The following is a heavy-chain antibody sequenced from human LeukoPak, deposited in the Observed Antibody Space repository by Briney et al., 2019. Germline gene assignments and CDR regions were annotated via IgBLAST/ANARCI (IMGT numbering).Heavy chain of an antibody. CDR1: GGSISTYY. J-gene: IGHJ6*02. CDR3: ARRWSEVQDDWPYYFYYGMDV. V-gene: IGHV4-59*01. D-gene: IGHD3-9*01. Sequence: SETLSLTCTVSGGSISTYYWSWIRQPPGKGLEWIGYVSYSGSTNYNPSLKSRVTISVDTSKKQFSLKLTSVTAADTAVYYCARRWSEVQDDWPYYFYYGMDVWGQGTTVAVSS. CDR2: VSYSGST.